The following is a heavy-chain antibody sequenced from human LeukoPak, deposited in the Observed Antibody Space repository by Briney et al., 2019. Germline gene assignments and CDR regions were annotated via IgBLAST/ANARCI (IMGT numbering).Heavy chain of an antibody. CDR2: ISWNSGSI. J-gene: IGHJ4*02. Sequence: GGSLRLSCAASGFTVSSNYVSWVRQAPGKGLEWVSGISWNSGSIGYADSVKGRFTISRDNAKNSLYLQMNSLRAEDTALYYCAKDGGPFDYWGQGTLVTVSS. V-gene: IGHV3-9*01. CDR3: AKDGGPFDY. CDR1: GFTVSSNY.